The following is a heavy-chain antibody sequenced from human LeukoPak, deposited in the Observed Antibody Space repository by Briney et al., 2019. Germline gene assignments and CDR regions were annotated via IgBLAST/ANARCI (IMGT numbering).Heavy chain of an antibody. CDR2: IYYSGST. CDR3: AREGRRWLHPGDAFDI. Sequence: SETLSLTCTVSGGSISSYYWSWIRQPPGKGLEWIGYIYYSGSTNYNPSLKSRVTISVDTSKNQFSLKLSSVTAADTAVYYCAREGRRWLHPGDAFDIWGQGTMVTVSS. J-gene: IGHJ3*02. CDR1: GGSISSYY. D-gene: IGHD5-24*01. V-gene: IGHV4-59*01.